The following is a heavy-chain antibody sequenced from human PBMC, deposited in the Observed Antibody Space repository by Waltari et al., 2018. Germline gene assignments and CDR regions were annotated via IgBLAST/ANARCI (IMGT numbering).Heavy chain of an antibody. CDR1: GYTFTGYD. Sequence: QVQLVQSGAEVKKPGASVKVSCKASGYTFTGYDMHWVRQAPGQGLEWMGWINPNSGGTNYAQKVQGRVTMTRDTSISTAYMELSRLRSDDTAVYYCARAAPLAGTTLFDYWGQGTLVTVSS. J-gene: IGHJ4*02. D-gene: IGHD6-19*01. CDR3: ARAAPLAGTTLFDY. CDR2: INPNSGGT. V-gene: IGHV1-2*02.